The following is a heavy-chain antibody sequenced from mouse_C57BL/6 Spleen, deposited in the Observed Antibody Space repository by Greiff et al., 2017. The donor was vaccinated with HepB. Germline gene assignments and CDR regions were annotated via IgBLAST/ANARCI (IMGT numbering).Heavy chain of an antibody. CDR1: GYTFTDSN. CDR2: INPNNGGT. V-gene: IGHV1-18*01. D-gene: IGHD1-3*01. Sequence: VQLKESGPELVKPGASVKIPCKASGYTFTDSNMDWVKQSHGKSLEWIGDINPNNGGTIYNQKFKGKATLTVDKSSSTAYMELRSLTSEDTAVYYCARRRVDYKDYFDYWGQGTTLTVSS. CDR3: ARRRVDYKDYFDY. J-gene: IGHJ2*01.